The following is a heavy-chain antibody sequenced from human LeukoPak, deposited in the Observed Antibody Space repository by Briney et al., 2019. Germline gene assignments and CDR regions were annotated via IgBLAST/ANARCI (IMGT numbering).Heavy chain of an antibody. D-gene: IGHD1-26*01. J-gene: IGHJ4*02. CDR2: ISYDGNNK. CDR1: GYTFTHYG. Sequence: GGSLRLSCVISGYTFTHYGFHWVRQAPGKALEWVAFISYDGNNKYEDSVKGRFTISRDNSKNTLYLQMNSLRAEDTAVYYCAKDSRHRIVGTTTFLDYWGQGTLVTVSS. V-gene: IGHV3-30*18. CDR3: AKDSRHRIVGTTTFLDY.